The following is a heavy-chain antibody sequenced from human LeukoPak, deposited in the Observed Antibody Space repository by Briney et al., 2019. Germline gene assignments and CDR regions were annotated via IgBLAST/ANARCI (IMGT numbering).Heavy chain of an antibody. CDR3: ASRFFGSSGYDLVFDY. V-gene: IGHV4-59*05. CDR1: GGSISSYY. CDR2: IYYSGST. J-gene: IGHJ4*02. D-gene: IGHD3-22*01. Sequence: SETLSLTCTVSGGSISSYYWSWIRQPPGKGLEWIGSIYYSGSTYYNPSLKSRVTISVDTSKNQFSLKLSSVTAADTAVYYCASRFFGSSGYDLVFDYWGQGTLVTVSS.